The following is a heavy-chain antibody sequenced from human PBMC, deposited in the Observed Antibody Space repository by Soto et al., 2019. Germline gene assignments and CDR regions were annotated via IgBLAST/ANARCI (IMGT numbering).Heavy chain of an antibody. V-gene: IGHV1-69*13. CDR2: IIPIFGTA. D-gene: IGHD2-15*01. J-gene: IGHJ6*02. Sequence: SVKVSCKASGGTFSSYAISWVRQAPGQGLEWMGGIIPIFGTANYAQKFQGRVTITADESTSTAYMELSSLRSEDTAVYYCARAMSPRYCSGGSCYSNYYYGMDVWGQGTTVTVSS. CDR3: ARAMSPRYCSGGSCYSNYYYGMDV. CDR1: GGTFSSYA.